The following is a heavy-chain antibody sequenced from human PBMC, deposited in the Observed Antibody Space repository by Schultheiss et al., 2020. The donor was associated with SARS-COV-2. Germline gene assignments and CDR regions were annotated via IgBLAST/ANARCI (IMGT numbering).Heavy chain of an antibody. CDR3: ARDNGGYCSSTSCYSYDY. V-gene: IGHV3-7*03. J-gene: IGHJ4*02. CDR2: IKQDGSEK. D-gene: IGHD2-2*02. Sequence: GGSLRLSCAASGFTFSSYWMSWVRQAPGKGLEWVANIKQDGSEKYYVDSVKGRFTISRDNAKNSLYLQMNSLRAEDTAVYYCARDNGGYCSSTSCYSYDYWGQGTLVTVSS. CDR1: GFTFSSYW.